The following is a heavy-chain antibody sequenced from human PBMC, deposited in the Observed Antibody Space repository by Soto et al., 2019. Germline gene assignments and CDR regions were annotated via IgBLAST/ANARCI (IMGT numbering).Heavy chain of an antibody. CDR1: GYTFTSYY. Sequence: GASVKVSCKASGYTFTSYYMHWVRQAPGQGLEWMGIINPSGGSTSYAQKFQGRVTMTRDTSTSTVYMGLSSLRSEDTAVYYCARDLGGSWLTTVTFDAPSFLYYYYGMDVWGQGTTVTVSS. CDR3: ARDLGGSWLTTVTFDAPSFLYYYYGMDV. V-gene: IGHV1-46*01. CDR2: INPSGGST. J-gene: IGHJ6*02. D-gene: IGHD4-4*01.